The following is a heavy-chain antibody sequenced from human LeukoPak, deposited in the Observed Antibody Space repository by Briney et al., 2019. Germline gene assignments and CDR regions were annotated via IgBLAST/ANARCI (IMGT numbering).Heavy chain of an antibody. CDR3: AGPGCSGGSGSGNMDV. CDR1: GGSFSGYY. CDR2: INHSGST. D-gene: IGHD2-15*01. J-gene: IGHJ6*03. V-gene: IGHV4-34*01. Sequence: SETLSLTCAVYGGSFSGYYWSWIRQPPGKGLEWIGEINHSGSTNYNTSLKSRVSISVDTSKYQFSLKMSSETAADTAVYYCAGPGCSGGSGSGNMDVWGKGTTVTVSS.